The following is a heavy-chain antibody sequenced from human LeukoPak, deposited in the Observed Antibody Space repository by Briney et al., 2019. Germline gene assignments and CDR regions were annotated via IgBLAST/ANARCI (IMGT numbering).Heavy chain of an antibody. CDR2: IYYSGST. CDR3: ARDGAANPHRYGMDV. J-gene: IGHJ6*02. D-gene: IGHD1-26*01. Sequence: PSETLSLTCTVSGGSVSSGSYYWSWIRQPPGKGLEWIGYIYYSGSTNYNPSLKSRVTISVDTSKNQFSLKLSSVTAADTAVYYCARDGAANPHRYGMDVWGQGTTVTVSS. V-gene: IGHV4-61*01. CDR1: GGSVSSGSYY.